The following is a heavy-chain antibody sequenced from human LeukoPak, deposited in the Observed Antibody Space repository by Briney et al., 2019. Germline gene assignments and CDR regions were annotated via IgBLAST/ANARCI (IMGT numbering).Heavy chain of an antibody. CDR2: IYNSGNI. CDR3: ARDDLLYSVHYGMDV. CDR1: GGSISSYY. J-gene: IGHJ6*02. D-gene: IGHD3-10*02. Sequence: SETLSLSCIVSGGSISSYYWSWIRLSAGKGLEWIGRIYNSGNINYNPSLKSRVTMSVDTSKNQVSLRLSSVTAADTAVYYCARDDLLYSVHYGMDVWGQGTRVTVSS. V-gene: IGHV4-4*07.